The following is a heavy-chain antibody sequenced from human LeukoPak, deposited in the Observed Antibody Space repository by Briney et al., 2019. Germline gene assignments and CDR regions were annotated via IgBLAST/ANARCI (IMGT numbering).Heavy chain of an antibody. CDR3: ARDYYDSSGSHYFDY. J-gene: IGHJ4*02. D-gene: IGHD3-22*01. CDR1: GGSFSGYY. V-gene: IGHV4-34*01. Sequence: SETLSLTCAVYGGSFSGYYWSWIRQPPGKGLEWIGEINHSGSTNYNPSLKSRVTISVDTSKSQFSLKLSSVTAADTAVYYCARDYYDSSGSHYFDYWGQGTLVTVSS. CDR2: INHSGST.